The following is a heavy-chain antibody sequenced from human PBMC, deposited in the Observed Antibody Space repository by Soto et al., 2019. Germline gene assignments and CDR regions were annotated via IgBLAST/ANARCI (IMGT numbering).Heavy chain of an antibody. J-gene: IGHJ3*02. CDR3: ARDIEVVPAVMHVFDI. CDR2: ISAYNGNT. CDR1: GYTFTSYG. Sequence: ASVKVSCKASGYTFTSYGISWVRQAPGQGLEWMGWISAYNGNTNYTQKLQGRVTMTTDTSTSTAYMELRSLRSDDTAVYYCARDIEVVPAVMHVFDIWGQGKMVPVSS. V-gene: IGHV1-18*01. D-gene: IGHD2-2*01.